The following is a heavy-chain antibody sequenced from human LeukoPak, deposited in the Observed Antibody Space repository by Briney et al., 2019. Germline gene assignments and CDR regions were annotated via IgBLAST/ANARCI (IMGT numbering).Heavy chain of an antibody. J-gene: IGHJ5*02. CDR1: GGSIRSGDYY. V-gene: IGHV4-30-4*01. Sequence: SQTLSLTCTVSGGSIRSGDYYWSWIRQPPGKGLEWIGYIYYSGSTYYKPSLKSRVSISLDTSKNQFSLKLSSVTAADTAVYYCARGSSGYYIPWFDPWGQGTLVTVSS. D-gene: IGHD3-3*01. CDR2: IYYSGST. CDR3: ARGSSGYYIPWFDP.